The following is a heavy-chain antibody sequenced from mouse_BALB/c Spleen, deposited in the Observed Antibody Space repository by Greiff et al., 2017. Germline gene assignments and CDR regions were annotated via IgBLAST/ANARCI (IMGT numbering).Heavy chain of an antibody. V-gene: IGHV5-6*01. J-gene: IGHJ2*01. CDR2: ISSGGSYT. CDR3: ARRPTVVVHFDY. CDR1: GFTFSSYG. D-gene: IGHD1-1*01. Sequence: EVQGVESGGDLVKPGGSLKLSCAASGFTFSSYGMSWVRQTPDKRLEWVATISSGGSYTYYPDSVKGRFTISRDNAKNTLYLQMSSLKSEDTAMYYCARRPTVVVHFDYWGQGTTLTVSS.